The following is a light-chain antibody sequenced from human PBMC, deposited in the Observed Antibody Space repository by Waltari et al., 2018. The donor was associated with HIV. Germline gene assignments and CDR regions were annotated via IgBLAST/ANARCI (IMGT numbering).Light chain of an antibody. CDR2: DDS. V-gene: IGLV3-21*02. Sequence: SSFLPQAHSVSVAPGQTATISCAGPNMGLPNVHWYQQTAVPAPVLVVYDDSDRPSGIPERFSGANAWNTATLTIGRVGAGDEADYYCQVWDSSSDHFVFGTGTKVTVL. CDR3: QVWDSSSDHFV. J-gene: IGLJ1*01. CDR1: NMGLPN.